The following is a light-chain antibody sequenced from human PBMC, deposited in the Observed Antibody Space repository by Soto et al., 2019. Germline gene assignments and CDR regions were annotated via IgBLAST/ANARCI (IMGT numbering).Light chain of an antibody. V-gene: IGKV3-11*01. J-gene: IGKJ1*01. Sequence: EIVMTQSPATLSVSPGERATLSCRASHRVSSYLAWYQQKPGQAPRLLIYGASNRAAGIPARFSGSGSGTDFTLTITSLEPEDFAFYYCHQRQRWPRTFGQGTKVDIK. CDR2: GAS. CDR3: HQRQRWPRT. CDR1: HRVSSY.